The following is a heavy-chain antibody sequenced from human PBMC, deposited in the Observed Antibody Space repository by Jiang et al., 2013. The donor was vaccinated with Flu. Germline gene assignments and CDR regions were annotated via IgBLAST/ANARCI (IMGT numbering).Heavy chain of an antibody. Sequence: EWVAVISYDGSNKYYADSVKGRFTISRDNSKNTLYLQMNSLRAEDTAVYYCELRDYWGQGTLVTVSS. CDR2: ISYDGSNK. D-gene: IGHD3-16*01. CDR3: ELRDY. V-gene: IGHV3-30*03. J-gene: IGHJ4*02.